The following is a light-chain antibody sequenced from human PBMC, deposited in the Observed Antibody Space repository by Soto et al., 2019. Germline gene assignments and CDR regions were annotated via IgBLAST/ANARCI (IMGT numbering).Light chain of an antibody. Sequence: EIAMTQSPATLSVSPGERATLSCRASQSISTELTWYQQIPGQPPRLLIYSASTRATGVPTRFTGSGSGSEFTLTIGELQSEEFAIYYCQQGHNLALTVGQRIRLEI. CDR1: QSISTE. J-gene: IGKJ2*01. CDR2: SAS. CDR3: QQGHNLALT. V-gene: IGKV3-15*01.